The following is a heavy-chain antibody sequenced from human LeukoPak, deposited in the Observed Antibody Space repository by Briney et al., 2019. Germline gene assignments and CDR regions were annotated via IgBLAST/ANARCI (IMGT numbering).Heavy chain of an antibody. CDR1: GFTFSNYD. V-gene: IGHV3-30*03. J-gene: IGHJ6*02. Sequence: GGSLRLSCAASGFTFSNYDIHWVRQAPGKGLEWVAIISHDGSNKYYGDSLKGRFTISRDNSKNTLYLQMNSLRGEDTVVYYCARQDNAMDVWGQGTTVTVSS. CDR2: ISHDGSNK. D-gene: IGHD2-2*01. CDR3: ARQDNAMDV.